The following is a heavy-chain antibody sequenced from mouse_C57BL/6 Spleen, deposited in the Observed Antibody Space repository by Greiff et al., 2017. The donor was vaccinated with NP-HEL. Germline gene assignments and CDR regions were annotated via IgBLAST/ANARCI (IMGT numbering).Heavy chain of an antibody. CDR1: GYTFTSYW. J-gene: IGHJ3*01. Sequence: QVQLQQPGAELVKPGASVKMSCKASGYTFTSYWITWVKQRPGQGLEWIGDIYPGSGSTNYNEKFKSKATLTVDTSSSTAYMQLSSLTSEDSAVYYCARWYGSSYEFAYWGKGTLVTVSA. V-gene: IGHV1-55*01. D-gene: IGHD1-1*01. CDR2: IYPGSGST. CDR3: ARWYGSSYEFAY.